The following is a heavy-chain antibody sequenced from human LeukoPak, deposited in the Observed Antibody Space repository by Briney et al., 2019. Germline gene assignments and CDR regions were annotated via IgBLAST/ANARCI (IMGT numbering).Heavy chain of an antibody. CDR2: IKQDGSEK. CDR3: ARDHPYCSSTSCYSSDYYYYYMDV. D-gene: IGHD2-2*01. J-gene: IGHJ6*03. Sequence: GGSLRLSCAASGFTFSSYGMHWVRQAPGKGLEWVANIKQDGSEKYYVDSVKGRFTISRDNAKNSLYLQMNSLRAEDTAVYYCARDHPYCSSTSCYSSDYYYYYMDVWGKGTTVTVSS. CDR1: GFTFSSYG. V-gene: IGHV3-7*01.